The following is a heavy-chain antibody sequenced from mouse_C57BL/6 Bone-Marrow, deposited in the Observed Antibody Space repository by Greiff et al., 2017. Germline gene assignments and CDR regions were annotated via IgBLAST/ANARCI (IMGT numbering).Heavy chain of an antibody. D-gene: IGHD1-1*01. CDR2: IDPSDSET. CDR3: ARAYYYGSSQGYFDV. V-gene: IGHV1-52*01. J-gene: IGHJ1*03. Sequence: VQLQQSGAELVRPGSSVKLSCKASGYTFTSYWMHWVKQRPIQGLEWIGNIDPSDSETHYNQKFKDKATLTVDKSSSTAYMQLSSLTSEDSAVYYCARAYYYGSSQGYFDVWGTGTTVTVSS. CDR1: GYTFTSYW.